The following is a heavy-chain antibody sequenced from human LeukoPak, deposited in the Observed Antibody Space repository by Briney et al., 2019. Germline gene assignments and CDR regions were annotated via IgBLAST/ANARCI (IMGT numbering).Heavy chain of an antibody. CDR1: GGTFSSYA. Sequence: ASVKVSCKASGGTFSSYAISWVRQAPGQGLEWMGGIIPIFGTANYAQKFQGRVTITTDESTSTAYMELSSLRAEDTALYYCAKAQYSGYDSLEVFDYWGQGTLVTVSS. D-gene: IGHD5-12*01. J-gene: IGHJ4*02. CDR3: AKAQYSGYDSLEVFDY. CDR2: IIPIFGTA. V-gene: IGHV1-69*05.